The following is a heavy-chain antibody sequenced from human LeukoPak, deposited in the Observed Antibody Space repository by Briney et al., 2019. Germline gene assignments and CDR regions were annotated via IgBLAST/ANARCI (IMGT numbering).Heavy chain of an antibody. D-gene: IGHD2-15*01. CDR1: GYSFTSYW. Sequence: GESLKISCKGSGYSFTSYWIGWVRQMPGKGLEWMGIIYPGDSDTRYSPSFQGQVTISADKSISTAYLQWSSLKASDTAMYYCARLDCSGGSCYSGFDYWGQGTLVTVSS. J-gene: IGHJ4*02. V-gene: IGHV5-51*01. CDR2: IYPGDSDT. CDR3: ARLDCSGGSCYSGFDY.